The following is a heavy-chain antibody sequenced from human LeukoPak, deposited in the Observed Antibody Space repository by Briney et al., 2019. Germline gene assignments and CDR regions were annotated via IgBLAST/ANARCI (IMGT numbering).Heavy chain of an antibody. Sequence: PGMSLRLSCAASGFTFSSHAMHWVRQAPGMGLEWVAVISDDGGDKYYADSVKGRFTISTDNSKSTVFLQMNSLRAEDTAVYYCARGIECSGGSCRDHWGQGTLVTVSS. CDR3: ARGIECSGGSCRDH. D-gene: IGHD2-15*01. CDR1: GFTFSSHA. V-gene: IGHV3-30*04. CDR2: ISDDGGDK. J-gene: IGHJ4*02.